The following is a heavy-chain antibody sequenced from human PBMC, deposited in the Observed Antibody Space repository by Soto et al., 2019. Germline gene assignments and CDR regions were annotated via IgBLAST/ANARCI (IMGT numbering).Heavy chain of an antibody. CDR2: IYWDGDK. J-gene: IGHJ5*02. CDR1: GFSLSTSGAA. D-gene: IGHD3-3*01. Sequence: QINLIESGPTLVKPTQTLTLTCTFSGFSLSTSGAAVGWVRQPPGRALEWLALIYWDGDKRYNASLGNRLTITMNTSMNQEVLTLTNVDPSDTDTYYCAHRATMTIFGLIIDNGIWFDPWGQGTRVIVSS. V-gene: IGHV2-5*02. CDR3: AHRATMTIFGLIIDNGIWFDP.